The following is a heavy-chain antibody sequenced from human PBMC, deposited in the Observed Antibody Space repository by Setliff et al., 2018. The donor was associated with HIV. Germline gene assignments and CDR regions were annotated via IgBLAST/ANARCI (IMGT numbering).Heavy chain of an antibody. Sequence: SETLSLTCTVSGYSVNSDYLWCWIRQPPGKGLEWIGSVYHSGSTYYNRSLESRLTISIDTSKNQFSLKLTSVTAADTAMYYCASRIYYYDESRVLREEGFVPWGQGTLVTVSS. V-gene: IGHV4-38-2*02. CDR2: VYHSGST. J-gene: IGHJ5*02. D-gene: IGHD3-22*01. CDR1: GYSVNSDYL. CDR3: ASRIYYYDESRVLREEGFVP.